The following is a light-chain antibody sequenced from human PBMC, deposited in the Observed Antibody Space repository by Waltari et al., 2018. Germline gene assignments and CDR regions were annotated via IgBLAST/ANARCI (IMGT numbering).Light chain of an antibody. Sequence: QSALPQPAPLSGSPGQSIPTPSLGTTVAVGGKNLFPWYQQRPGNAPKLMIYDVSNRPSGVSNRFSASKSGNTASLTISGLQAEDEGDYYCSSYASVSSLVFGGGTRLTVL. V-gene: IGLV2-14*01. J-gene: IGLJ2*01. CDR2: DVS. CDR3: SSYASVSSLV. CDR1: TVAVGGKNL.